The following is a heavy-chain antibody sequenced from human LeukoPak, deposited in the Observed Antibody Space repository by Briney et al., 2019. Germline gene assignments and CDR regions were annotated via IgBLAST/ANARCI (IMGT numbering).Heavy chain of an antibody. J-gene: IGHJ4*02. V-gene: IGHV3-23*01. CDR2: ISGSGGST. Sequence: PGGSLRLSCAASGFTFSTYAMSWVRQAPGKGLRWVSAISGSGGSTYYADSVKGRFTISRDNSKSTLYLQMKSLRAEDTALYYCAKTRAAAGPLAYFDYWGQGTLVTVSS. CDR1: GFTFSTYA. D-gene: IGHD6-13*01. CDR3: AKTRAAAGPLAYFDY.